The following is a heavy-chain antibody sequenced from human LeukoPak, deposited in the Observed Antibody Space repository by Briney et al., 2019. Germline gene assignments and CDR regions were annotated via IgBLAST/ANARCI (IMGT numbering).Heavy chain of an antibody. CDR1: GYTFTSYG. Sequence: ASVKVSCKASGYTFTSYGISWVRQAPGQGLEWVGWISAYNGNTNYAQKLQGRVTMTTDTSTSTAYMELRSLRSDDTAVYYCARGGRRVYCTGGVCYSYGDYHYYYYYMDVWGKGTTVTVSS. CDR3: ARGGRRVYCTGGVCYSYGDYHYYYYYMDV. J-gene: IGHJ6*03. V-gene: IGHV1-18*01. D-gene: IGHD2-8*02. CDR2: ISAYNGNT.